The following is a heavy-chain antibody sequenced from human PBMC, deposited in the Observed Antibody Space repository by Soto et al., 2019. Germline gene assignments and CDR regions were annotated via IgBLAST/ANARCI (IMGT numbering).Heavy chain of an antibody. CDR1: GFTFSTYT. CDR3: AREDGVVGSSSAFDH. V-gene: IGHV3-21*01. CDR2: INGRSNYV. Sequence: LRLSCVFSGFTFSTYTMNWVRQAPGKGLEWVSSINGRSNYVYYADSVKGRFTISRDNAKNSLYLQMNRLRAEDTAIYYCAREDGVVGSSSAFDHWGLGTLVTVSS. D-gene: IGHD1-26*01. J-gene: IGHJ4*02.